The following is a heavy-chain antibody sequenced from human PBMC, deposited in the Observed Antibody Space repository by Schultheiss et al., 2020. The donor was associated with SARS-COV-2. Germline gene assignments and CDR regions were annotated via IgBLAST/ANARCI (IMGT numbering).Heavy chain of an antibody. CDR1: GFTFSSYA. J-gene: IGHJ6*02. D-gene: IGHD6-13*01. Sequence: GESLKISCAASGFTFSSYAMSWVRQAPGKGLEWVSAISGSGGSTYYADSVKGRFTISRDNSKNTLYLQMNSLRAEDTAVYYCARDSSISGSTAGTVDGMDVWGQGTTVTVSS. CDR3: ARDSSISGSTAGTVDGMDV. V-gene: IGHV3-23*01. CDR2: ISGSGGST.